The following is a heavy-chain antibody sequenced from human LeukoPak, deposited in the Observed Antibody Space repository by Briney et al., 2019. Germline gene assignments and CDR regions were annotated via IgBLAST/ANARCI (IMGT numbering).Heavy chain of an antibody. CDR1: GFTVSSNY. J-gene: IGHJ6*02. D-gene: IGHD6-13*01. CDR3: ARDRTYSSSSDYYYYGMDV. V-gene: IGHV3-53*01. Sequence: PGGSLGLSCAASGFTVSSNYMSWVRQAPGKGLEWVSVIYSGGSTYYADSVKGRFTISRDNSKNTLYLQMNSLRAEDTAVYYCARDRTYSSSSDYYYYGMDVWGQGTTVTVSS. CDR2: IYSGGST.